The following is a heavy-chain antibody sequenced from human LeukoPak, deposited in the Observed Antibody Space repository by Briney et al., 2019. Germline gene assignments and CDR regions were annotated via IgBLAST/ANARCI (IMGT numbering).Heavy chain of an antibody. CDR2: IDKKDKGYATAT. Sequence: GGSLRLSCAASGFTFSGSAIHWVRQSSGKGLEWVGQIDKKDKGYATATANAASVKGRFTISRDDSINTAYLQMKSLKTEDTALYYCTRDSGTYNWFDPWGQGTLVTVSS. D-gene: IGHD1-26*01. CDR1: GFTFSGSA. V-gene: IGHV3-73*01. J-gene: IGHJ5*02. CDR3: TRDSGTYNWFDP.